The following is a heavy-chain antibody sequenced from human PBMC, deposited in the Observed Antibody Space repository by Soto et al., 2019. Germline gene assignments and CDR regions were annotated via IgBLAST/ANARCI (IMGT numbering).Heavy chain of an antibody. Sequence: EVQLVESGGGLVKPGGSLRLSCAASGFTFSSYSMNWVRQAPGKGLEWVSSISSSSSYIYYADSVKGRFTISRDNAKNSLYLQMNSLRAEDTAVYYCARDRSLYYYDRWGGMDVWGQGTTVTVSS. CDR2: ISSSSSYI. J-gene: IGHJ6*02. D-gene: IGHD3-22*01. V-gene: IGHV3-21*01. CDR3: ARDRSLYYYDRWGGMDV. CDR1: GFTFSSYS.